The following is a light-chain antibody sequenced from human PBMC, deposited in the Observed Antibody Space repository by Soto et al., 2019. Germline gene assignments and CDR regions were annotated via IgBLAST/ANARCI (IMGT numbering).Light chain of an antibody. CDR1: QRISNF. J-gene: IGKJ4*01. Sequence: DIQMTQSPSSLSASVGDRVTITCRASQRISNFLNWYQQKPGKAPKLLIYGASNLQSGVPSRFSGSGSGTHFTLTISCLQPDDFATYYCQQSYNTPALTFGGGTKVDI. CDR3: QQSYNTPALT. CDR2: GAS. V-gene: IGKV1-39*01.